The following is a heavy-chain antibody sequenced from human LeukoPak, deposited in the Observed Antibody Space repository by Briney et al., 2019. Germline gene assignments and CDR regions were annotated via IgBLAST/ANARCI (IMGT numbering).Heavy chain of an antibody. CDR2: IYYSGST. CDR1: GGSISSSSYY. V-gene: IGHV4-39*01. D-gene: IGHD1-26*01. J-gene: IGHJ4*02. Sequence: SETLSLTCTVSGGSISSSSYYWGWIRQPPGKGLEWIGSIYYSGSTYYNPSLKSRVTISVDTSKNQFSLKLSSVTAADTAVYYCASLEVGAMADWGQGTLVTVSS. CDR3: ASLEVGAMAD.